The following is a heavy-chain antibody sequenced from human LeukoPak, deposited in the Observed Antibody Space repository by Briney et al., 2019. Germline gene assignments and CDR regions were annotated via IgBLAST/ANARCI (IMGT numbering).Heavy chain of an antibody. CDR2: IYHSGST. CDR1: GYSISSGYY. Sequence: PSETPSLTCTVCGYSISSGYYWGWIRQPPGKGLEWIGSIYHSGSTYYNPSLKSRVTISVDTSKNQFSLKLSSVTAADTAVYYCARGGGTVTTGGAFDIWGQGTMVTVSS. CDR3: ARGGGTVTTGGAFDI. V-gene: IGHV4-38-2*02. D-gene: IGHD4-17*01. J-gene: IGHJ3*02.